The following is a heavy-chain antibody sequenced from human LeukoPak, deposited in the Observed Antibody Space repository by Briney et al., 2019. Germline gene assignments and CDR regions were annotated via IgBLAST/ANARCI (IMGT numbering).Heavy chain of an antibody. V-gene: IGHV4-39*07. CDR2: IYYSGSA. D-gene: IGHD3-22*01. Sequence: SSETLSLTCTVSGGSISSSSYYWGWIRQPPGKGLEWIGSIYYSGSAYYNPSLKSRVTISVDTSKNQFSLKLSSVTAADTAVYYCARDYTYYDSSGLFDYWGQGTLVTVSS. CDR3: ARDYTYYDSSGLFDY. J-gene: IGHJ4*02. CDR1: GGSISSSSYY.